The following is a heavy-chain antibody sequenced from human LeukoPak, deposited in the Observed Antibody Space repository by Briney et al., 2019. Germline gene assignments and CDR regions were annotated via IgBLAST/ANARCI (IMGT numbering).Heavy chain of an antibody. CDR3: AKDGGLWVSAHWGDS. CDR1: GFTFGSYT. J-gene: IGHJ4*02. V-gene: IGHV3-23*01. D-gene: IGHD7-27*01. Sequence: GGSLRLSCTASGFTFGSYTMTWVRQAPGKGLKWVSTITTGDGNTYYADSVKGRFTVSRDDSKNTLYLQMNSLRAEDTAVYYCAKDGGLWVSAHWGDSWGRGTLVTVSS. CDR2: ITTGDGNT.